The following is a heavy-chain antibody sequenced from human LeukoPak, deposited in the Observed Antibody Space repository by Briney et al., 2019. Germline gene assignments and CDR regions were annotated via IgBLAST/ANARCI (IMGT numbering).Heavy chain of an antibody. D-gene: IGHD3-16*01. CDR2: IWYDGSNK. J-gene: IGHJ4*02. V-gene: IGHV3-33*01. CDR1: GFTFSSYG. CDR3: ARGPRGVGEMKTYYFDQ. Sequence: PGGSLRLSCAASGFTFSSYGMHWVRQAPGKGREWVAVIWYDGSNKFYADSVKGRFTISRDNSKNTLYLQMNNLRAEDTAVYYCARGPRGVGEMKTYYFDQWGQGTLVTVSS.